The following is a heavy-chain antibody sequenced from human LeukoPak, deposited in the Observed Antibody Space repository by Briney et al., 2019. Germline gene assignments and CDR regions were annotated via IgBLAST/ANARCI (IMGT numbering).Heavy chain of an antibody. CDR3: ARDGSAAAGNIYYYYYMDV. CDR2: INWNGGST. D-gene: IGHD6-13*01. CDR1: GFTFDDYG. V-gene: IGHV3-20*04. J-gene: IGHJ6*03. Sequence: GGSLRLSCAAPGFTFDDYGMSWVRQAPGKGLEWVSGINWNGGSTGYADSVKGRFTISRDNAKNSLYLQMNSLRAEDTALYYCARDGSAAAGNIYYYYYMDVWGKGTTVTVSS.